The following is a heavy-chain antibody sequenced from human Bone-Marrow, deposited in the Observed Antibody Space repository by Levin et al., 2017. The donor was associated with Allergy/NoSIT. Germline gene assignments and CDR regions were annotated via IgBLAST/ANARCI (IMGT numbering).Heavy chain of an antibody. CDR3: AKGWLQFEYFDY. V-gene: IGHV3-23*01. CDR1: GFTFSNYA. D-gene: IGHD5-24*01. J-gene: IGHJ4*02. Sequence: GESLKISCEASGFTFSNYAMSWVRQTPGKGLEWVSTISGSGSNTFYADSMRGRFTISKDNSKNLLYLQIDSLRVEDTAVYYCAKGWLQFEYFDYWGQGTLVTVSS. CDR2: ISGSGSNT.